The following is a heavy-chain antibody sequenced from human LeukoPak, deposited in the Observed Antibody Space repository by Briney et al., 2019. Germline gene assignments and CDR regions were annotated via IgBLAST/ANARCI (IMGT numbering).Heavy chain of an antibody. Sequence: ASVKVCCKASGYTFTGYYMHWVRQAPGQGLEWMGRIKPNSGGTNYAKKFQGRVTMTRDTSISTAYMELSRLRSDDTAVYYCARGLYDYVWGSYRLNWFDPWGQGTLVTVSS. J-gene: IGHJ5*02. CDR2: IKPNSGGT. CDR3: ARGLYDYVWGSYRLNWFDP. V-gene: IGHV1-2*06. CDR1: GYTFTGYY. D-gene: IGHD3-16*02.